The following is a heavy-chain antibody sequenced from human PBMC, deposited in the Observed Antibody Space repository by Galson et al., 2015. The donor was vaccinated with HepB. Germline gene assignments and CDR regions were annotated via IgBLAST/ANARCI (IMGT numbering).Heavy chain of an antibody. J-gene: IGHJ4*02. CDR1: GFTFSTYT. CDR3: ARDSTSWPETALVLWQY. CDR2: ISYDGSNK. D-gene: IGHD5-18*01. Sequence: SLRLSCAASGFTFSTYTMHWVRQAPGTGLEWVAVISYDGSNKYYTDSVKGRFTISRDNFKNTLYLQMNSLRAEDTALYYCARDSTSWPETALVLWQYWGQGTLVTVSS. V-gene: IGHV3-30*04.